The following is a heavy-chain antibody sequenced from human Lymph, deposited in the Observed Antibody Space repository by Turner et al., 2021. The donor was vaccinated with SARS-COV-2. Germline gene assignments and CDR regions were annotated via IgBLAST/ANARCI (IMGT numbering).Heavy chain of an antibody. J-gene: IGHJ5*02. V-gene: IGHV1-8*01. Sequence: QVQLVQSGAEVKKPGASVKVSCKASGYTFTSYDINWVRPATGQGLEWMGWMNPNSGYTGYAQKFQGRVTMTRNTSISTAYMELNSLTSDDTAVYYCAKGDGYPPHGLLDPWGQGTLVTVSS. CDR2: MNPNSGYT. CDR3: AKGDGYPPHGLLDP. CDR1: GYTFTSYD. D-gene: IGHD6-25*01.